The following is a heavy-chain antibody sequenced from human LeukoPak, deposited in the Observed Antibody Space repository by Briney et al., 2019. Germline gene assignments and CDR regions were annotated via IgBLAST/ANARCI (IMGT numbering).Heavy chain of an antibody. Sequence: GGSLRLSCAASGFTFSSYAMHWVRQAPGKGLEWVAVISYDGSNKYYADSVKGRFTISRDNSKNALYLQMNSLRAEDTAVYYCARDIEQWLGPQYYFDYWGQGTLVTVSS. D-gene: IGHD6-19*01. CDR2: ISYDGSNK. CDR1: GFTFSSYA. V-gene: IGHV3-30*04. J-gene: IGHJ4*02. CDR3: ARDIEQWLGPQYYFDY.